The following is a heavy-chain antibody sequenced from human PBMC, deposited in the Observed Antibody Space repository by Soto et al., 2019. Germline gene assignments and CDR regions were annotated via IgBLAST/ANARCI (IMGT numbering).Heavy chain of an antibody. CDR3: AREGGYYGSGSYYYYYYYGMDV. D-gene: IGHD3-10*01. J-gene: IGHJ6*02. CDR2: ISAYNGNT. Sequence: EASVKVSCKASGYTFTIYGISWVRQAPGQGLEWMGWISAYNGNTNYAQKLQGRVTMTTDTSTSTAYMELRSLRSDDTAVYYCAREGGYYGSGSYYYYYYYGMDVWGQGTTVTVSS. CDR1: GYTFTIYG. V-gene: IGHV1-18*01.